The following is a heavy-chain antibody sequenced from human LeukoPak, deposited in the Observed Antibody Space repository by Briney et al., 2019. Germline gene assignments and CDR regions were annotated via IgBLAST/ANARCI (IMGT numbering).Heavy chain of an antibody. J-gene: IGHJ4*02. CDR1: GGSFSGYY. D-gene: IGHD2-15*01. CDR2: INHSGST. Sequence: SETLSLTCAVYGGSFSGYYWSWIRQPPGKGLEWIGEINHSGSTNYNPSLKSRVTISVDTSKNQFSLKLSSVTAADTAVYYCARDGSDCSGGSCYSGNFDYWGQGTLVTVSS. CDR3: ARDGSDCSGGSCYSGNFDY. V-gene: IGHV4-34*01.